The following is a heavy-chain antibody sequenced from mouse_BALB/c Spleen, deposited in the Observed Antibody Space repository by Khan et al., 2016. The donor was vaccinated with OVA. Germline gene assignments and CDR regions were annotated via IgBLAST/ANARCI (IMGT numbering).Heavy chain of an antibody. CDR1: GYTFTSYT. V-gene: IGHV1-4*01. J-gene: IGHJ3*01. CDR2: INPSNGYP. CDR3: VRDGAYHKNDGWFAY. D-gene: IGHD2-14*01. Sequence: VQLQESGAELARLGASVKMSCKASGYTFTSYTIHWIKLRPGQGLEWIGFINPSNGYPNYNQKFKDKATLTADKSSTTVYMQLSSLTSDDSAVYNGVRDGAYHKNDGWFAYWGQGTRVTVSA.